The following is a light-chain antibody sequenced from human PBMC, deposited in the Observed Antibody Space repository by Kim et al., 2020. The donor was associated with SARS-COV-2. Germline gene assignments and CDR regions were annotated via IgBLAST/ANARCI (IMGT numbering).Light chain of an antibody. CDR1: QSISSSY. Sequence: SPGERATPSCRASQSISSSYLAWYKQKPGQAPRLLIYGASSRATGIPDRFSGSGSGTDFTLTISRLESEDFAVYHCQQYSSSPRTFGQGTKVDIK. CDR2: GAS. J-gene: IGKJ1*01. V-gene: IGKV3-20*01. CDR3: QQYSSSPRT.